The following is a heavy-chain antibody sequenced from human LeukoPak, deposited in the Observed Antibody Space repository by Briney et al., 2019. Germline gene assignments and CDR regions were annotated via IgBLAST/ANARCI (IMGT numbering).Heavy chain of an antibody. D-gene: IGHD3-22*01. Sequence: GGSLRLSCVASGFTFSNLAMGWVRQAPGKGLEWVSAISGSGGSTYYADSVKGRFTISRDNSKNTLYLQMNSLRAEDTAVYYCAKDLEKFYYDSSGYPDYWGQGTLVTVSS. CDR1: GFTFSNLA. CDR2: ISGSGGST. J-gene: IGHJ4*02. V-gene: IGHV3-23*01. CDR3: AKDLEKFYYDSSGYPDY.